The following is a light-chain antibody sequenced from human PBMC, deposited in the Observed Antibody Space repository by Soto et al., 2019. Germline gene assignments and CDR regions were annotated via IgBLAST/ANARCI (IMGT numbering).Light chain of an antibody. Sequence: QSALTQPASVSGSPGQSITIPCTGASSVVGGYNFVSWYQQHPGKAPKLMIYDVSTRPSGVSDRFSGSKSGNTASLTISGLQAEDEADYYCSSYTSSSTYVFGTGTKLTVL. CDR3: SSYTSSSTYV. J-gene: IGLJ1*01. CDR1: SSVVGGYNF. CDR2: DVS. V-gene: IGLV2-14*01.